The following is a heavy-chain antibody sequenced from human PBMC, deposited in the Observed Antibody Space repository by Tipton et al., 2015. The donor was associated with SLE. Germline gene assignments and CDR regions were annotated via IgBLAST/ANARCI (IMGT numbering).Heavy chain of an antibody. V-gene: IGHV4-4*07. CDR2: FYPGGTT. Sequence: TLSLTCTVSGDSISNYYWSWIRQSAGKGLEWMGRFYPGGTTSYNPSFKSRVTMSADTSKNQFSLKLNSVTAADTAVYYCARGVRIAVVKGWYFGLWGRGTLVTVSS. CDR3: ARGVRIAVVKGWYFGL. D-gene: IGHD6-19*01. J-gene: IGHJ2*01. CDR1: GDSISNYY.